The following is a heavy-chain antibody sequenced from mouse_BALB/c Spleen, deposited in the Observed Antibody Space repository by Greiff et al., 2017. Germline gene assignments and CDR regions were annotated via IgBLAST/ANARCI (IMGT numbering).Heavy chain of an antibody. CDR2: ISSGGGST. Sequence: DVKLVESGGGLVKPGGSLKLSCAASGFAFSSYDMSWVRQTPEKRLEWVAYISSGGGSTYYPDTVKGRFTISRDNAKNTLYLQMSSLKSEDTAMYYCARRGRITGTYAMDYWGQGTSVTVSS. CDR1: GFAFSSYD. J-gene: IGHJ4*01. CDR3: ARRGRITGTYAMDY. V-gene: IGHV5-12-1*01. D-gene: IGHD4-1*01.